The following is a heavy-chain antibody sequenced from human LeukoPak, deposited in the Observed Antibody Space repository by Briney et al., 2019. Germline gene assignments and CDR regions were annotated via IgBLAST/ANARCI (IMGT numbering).Heavy chain of an antibody. CDR2: ISAYNGNT. D-gene: IGHD1-1*01. V-gene: IGHV1-18*01. CDR3: ARDLSNWNDEEYYYYYGMDV. Sequence: ASVKVSCKASGYTFTSYGISWVRQAPGQGLEWMGWISAYNGNTNYAQKLQGRVTMTTDTSTSTAYMELRSLRSDDTAVYYCARDLSNWNDEEYYYYYGMDVWGQGTTVTVSS. J-gene: IGHJ6*02. CDR1: GYTFTSYG.